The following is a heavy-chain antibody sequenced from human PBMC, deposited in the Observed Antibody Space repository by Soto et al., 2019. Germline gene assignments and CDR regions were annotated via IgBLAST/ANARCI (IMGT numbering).Heavy chain of an antibody. CDR2: IYYSGST. D-gene: IGHD1-26*01. J-gene: IGHJ5*02. Sequence: PSETLSLTCTVSGGSISSYYWSWIRQPPGKGLEWIGYIYYSGSTNYNPSLKSRVTISVDTSKNQFSLQLSSVTAADTAVYYCARAGRTLSWFDPWGQVPLVTFST. V-gene: IGHV4-59*01. CDR1: GGSISSYY. CDR3: ARAGRTLSWFDP.